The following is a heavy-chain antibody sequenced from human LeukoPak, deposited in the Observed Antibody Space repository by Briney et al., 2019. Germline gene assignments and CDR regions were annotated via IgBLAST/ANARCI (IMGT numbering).Heavy chain of an antibody. CDR1: GGSISSSSYY. CDR2: IYYSGST. V-gene: IGHV4-39*01. CDR3: ARHEGIGDYGGLDY. D-gene: IGHD4-23*01. J-gene: IGHJ4*02. Sequence: SETLSLTCTVSGGSISSSSYYWGWIRQPPGKGLEWIGSIYYSGSTYYNPSLKSRVTISVDTSKNQFSLKLSSVTAADTAVYYCARHEGIGDYGGLDYWGQGTLVTVSS.